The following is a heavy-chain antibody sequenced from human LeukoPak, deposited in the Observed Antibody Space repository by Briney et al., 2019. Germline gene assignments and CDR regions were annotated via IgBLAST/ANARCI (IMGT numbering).Heavy chain of an antibody. CDR3: ARVRGDYPYSFDY. D-gene: IGHD4-17*01. V-gene: IGHV4-39*07. Sequence: SETLSLTCTVSGGSISSFSYYWGWIRQPPGKGLEWIGVSYYRGSTSYNPSLKSRVTISSDTSKTPFSLNLRSVTAADTAVYYCARVRGDYPYSFDYWGQGTLVTVSS. CDR2: SYYRGST. CDR1: GGSISSFSYY. J-gene: IGHJ4*02.